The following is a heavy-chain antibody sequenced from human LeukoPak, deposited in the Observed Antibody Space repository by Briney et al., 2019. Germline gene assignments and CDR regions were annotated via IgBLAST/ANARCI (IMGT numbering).Heavy chain of an antibody. CDR3: ARDTGGDHDYYLLPRYFYYYGMDA. Sequence: SETLSLTCTVSGGSLSSYYWSWIRQPPGKGLEWIGYIYYSGSTNYNPSLKSRVTISVDTSKNQFSLKLSSVTAADTAVYYCARDTGGDHDYYLLPRYFYYYGMDAWGQGTTVTVSS. CDR2: IYYSGST. J-gene: IGHJ6*02. D-gene: IGHD3-10*01. V-gene: IGHV4-59*01. CDR1: GGSLSSYY.